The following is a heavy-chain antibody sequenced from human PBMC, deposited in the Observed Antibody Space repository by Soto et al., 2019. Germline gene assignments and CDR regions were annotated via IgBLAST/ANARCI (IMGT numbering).Heavy chain of an antibody. CDR2: IWYDGSNK. Sequence: GSLRLSCAASGLTFSSDGMHWVRQAAGKGLEWVAVIWYDGSNKYYADSVKGRFTISRDNSKDTLYLQMNSLRAEDTAVYYCARGGWGQWLSDAFDIWGQGTMVTVSS. D-gene: IGHD6-19*01. CDR1: GLTFSSDG. V-gene: IGHV3-33*01. J-gene: IGHJ3*02. CDR3: ARGGWGQWLSDAFDI.